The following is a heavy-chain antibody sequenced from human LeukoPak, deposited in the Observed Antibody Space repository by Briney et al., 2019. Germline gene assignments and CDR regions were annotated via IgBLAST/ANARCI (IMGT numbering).Heavy chain of an antibody. Sequence: APVKVSCKASGYTFTGNYIHWVRQAPGQGLEWMGWINLNSGGTNYEQKFQGWVTMTRDTSISTLYMELSRLRSDDTAVYYCASEYYDILTGYSRGMDVWGQGTTVTVSS. J-gene: IGHJ6*02. CDR2: INLNSGGT. V-gene: IGHV1-2*04. D-gene: IGHD3-9*01. CDR3: ASEYYDILTGYSRGMDV. CDR1: GYTFTGNY.